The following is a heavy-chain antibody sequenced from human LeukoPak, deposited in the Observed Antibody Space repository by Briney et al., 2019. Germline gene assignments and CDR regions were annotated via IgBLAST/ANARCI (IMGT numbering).Heavy chain of an antibody. CDR2: ISSDGSST. CDR3: ARDQRVTGRPDIDY. Sequence: GGSLRLSCAASGFTLRNHWMHWVRQTPGKGLVWVSRISSDGSSTTYADSVKGRFTISRDNAKNTLYLQMNNLRAEDTAMYYCARDQRVTGRPDIDYWGQGTPVIVSS. D-gene: IGHD6-6*01. J-gene: IGHJ4*02. CDR1: GFTLRNHW. V-gene: IGHV3-74*03.